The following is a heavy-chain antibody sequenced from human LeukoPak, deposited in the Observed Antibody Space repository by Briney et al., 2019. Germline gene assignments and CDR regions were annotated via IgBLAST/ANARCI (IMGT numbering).Heavy chain of an antibody. V-gene: IGHV5-51*01. CDR1: GYSFDTYW. CDR2: IYPGDSDT. D-gene: IGHD3-22*01. J-gene: IGHJ4*02. CDR3: ARRYHDYSGYSRQFDY. Sequence: LGESLKISSEGSGYSFDTYWIGWVRQMPGKGVEWMGIIYPGDSDTRYSPSFQGQVTISADKSISTAYLQWSSLKTSDTAMYYCARRYHDYSGYSRQFDYWGQGTLVTVSS.